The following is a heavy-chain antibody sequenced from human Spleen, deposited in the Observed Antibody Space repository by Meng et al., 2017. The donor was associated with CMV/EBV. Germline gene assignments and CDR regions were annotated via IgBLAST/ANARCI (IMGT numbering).Heavy chain of an antibody. Sequence: QGQLVPSGAEVKKPGSSVKVSCKASGGTFSSYAISWVRQAPGQGLEWMGGIIPIFGTANYAQKFQGRVTITADESTSTAYMELSSLRSEDTAVYYCARDHGYGGNSGRGTYWYFDLWGRGTLVTVSS. D-gene: IGHD4-23*01. CDR3: ARDHGYGGNSGRGTYWYFDL. CDR1: GGTFSSYA. V-gene: IGHV1-69*12. CDR2: IIPIFGTA. J-gene: IGHJ2*01.